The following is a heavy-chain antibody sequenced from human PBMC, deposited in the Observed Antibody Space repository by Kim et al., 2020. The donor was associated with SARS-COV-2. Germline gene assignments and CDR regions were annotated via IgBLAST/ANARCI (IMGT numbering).Heavy chain of an antibody. J-gene: IGHJ3*02. Sequence: GGSLRLSCAASGFTFSSYSMNWVRQAPGKGLEWVSSISSSSSYIYYADSVKGRFTISRDNAKNSLYLQMNSLRAEDTAVYYCARDLGGYYDSPRGAFDIWGQGTMVTVSS. V-gene: IGHV3-21*01. CDR1: GFTFSSYS. D-gene: IGHD3-22*01. CDR2: ISSSSSYI. CDR3: ARDLGGYYDSPRGAFDI.